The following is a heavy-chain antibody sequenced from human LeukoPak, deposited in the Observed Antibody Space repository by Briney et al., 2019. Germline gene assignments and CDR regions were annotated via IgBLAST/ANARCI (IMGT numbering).Heavy chain of an antibody. D-gene: IGHD3-10*01. CDR3: ARDREGFDY. CDR2: ISSSGSTI. V-gene: IGHV3-48*03. CDR1: GFTFSSYE. Sequence: GGSLRLSCAASGFTFSSYEMNWVRQAPGKGLEWVSYISSSGSTIYYADSVKGRFTISRDNAKNALYLQMNSRRAEDTAVYYCARDREGFDYWGQGALVTVSS. J-gene: IGHJ4*02.